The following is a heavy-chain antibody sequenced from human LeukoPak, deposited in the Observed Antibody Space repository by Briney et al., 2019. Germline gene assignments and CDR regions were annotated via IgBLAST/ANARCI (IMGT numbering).Heavy chain of an antibody. CDR2: IYSTGTN. D-gene: IGHD6-13*01. CDR1: GDSIINYY. CDR3: TREAMQQFPPYYYYYMDV. V-gene: IGHV4-4*07. Sequence: SETLSLTCSVSGDSIINYYWSWIRQPAGKGLEWLGRIYSTGTNDYNPSVKRRLTMSVDISKRQISLKLTSVTAADTAVYYCTREAMQQFPPYYYYYMDVWGKGSAATVSS. J-gene: IGHJ6*03.